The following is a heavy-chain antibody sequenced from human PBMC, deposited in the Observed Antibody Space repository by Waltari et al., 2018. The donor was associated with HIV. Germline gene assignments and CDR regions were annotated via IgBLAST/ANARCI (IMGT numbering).Heavy chain of an antibody. CDR1: GSTFTGSY. Sequence: QVQLVQSGAEVKKPGASVKVSCKASGSTFTGSYMHWVRQAPGQGVEGMGWINPHSGGTNDAQNVKVGVTMTRDTSISTAYSEQSRLRSYDTAVYYRARGRYDFWSGYAEHNWFDPWGQGTLVTVSS. CDR3: ARGRYDFWSGYAEHNWFDP. CDR2: INPHSGGT. D-gene: IGHD3-3*01. J-gene: IGHJ5*02. V-gene: IGHV1-2*02.